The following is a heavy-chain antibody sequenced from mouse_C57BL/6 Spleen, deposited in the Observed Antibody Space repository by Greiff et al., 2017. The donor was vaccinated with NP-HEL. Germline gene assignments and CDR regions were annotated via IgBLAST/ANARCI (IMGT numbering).Heavy chain of an antibody. D-gene: IGHD1-1*01. CDR1: GFTFSSYA. Sequence: EVKLVESGGGLVKPGGSLKLSCAASGFTFSSYAMSWVRQTPEKRLEWVATISDGGSYTYYPDNVKGRFTISRDNAKNNLYLQMSHLKSEDTAMYYCARGLRNFDYWGQGTTLTVSS. J-gene: IGHJ2*01. CDR3: ARGLRNFDY. V-gene: IGHV5-4*03. CDR2: ISDGGSYT.